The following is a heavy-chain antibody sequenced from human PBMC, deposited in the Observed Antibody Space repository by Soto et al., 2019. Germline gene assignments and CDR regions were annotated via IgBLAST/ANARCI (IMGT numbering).Heavy chain of an antibody. CDR1: GLTFSNAW. CDR2: IKSKTDGGTT. J-gene: IGHJ4*02. D-gene: IGHD6-13*01. CDR3: TAVRQQLSIFD. Sequence: EVQLVESGGGLVKPGGSLRLSCAASGLTFSNAWMSWVRQAPGKGLEWVGRIKSKTDGGTTDYAAPVKGRFTISRDDSKNTLYLQMNSLKTDDTAVYYCTAVRQQLSIFDWGQGTLVIVSS. V-gene: IGHV3-15*01.